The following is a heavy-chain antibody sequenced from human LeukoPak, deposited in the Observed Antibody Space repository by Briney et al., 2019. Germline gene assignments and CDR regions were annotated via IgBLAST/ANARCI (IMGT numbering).Heavy chain of an antibody. J-gene: IGHJ5*02. CDR2: IIPILGIA. V-gene: IGHV1-69*04. Sequence: SVKVSCKASGGTFSSYAISWVRQAPGQGLEWMGRIIPILGIANYAQKFQGRVTITADKSTSTAYMELSSLRSEDTAVYYCATAYGDYFSGRWFDPWGQGTLVTVSS. D-gene: IGHD2-21*02. CDR3: ATAYGDYFSGRWFDP. CDR1: GGTFSSYA.